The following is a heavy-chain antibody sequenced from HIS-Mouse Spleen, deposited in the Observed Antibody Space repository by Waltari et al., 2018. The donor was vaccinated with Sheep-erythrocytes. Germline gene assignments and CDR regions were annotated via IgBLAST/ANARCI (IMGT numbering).Heavy chain of an antibody. V-gene: IGHV3-48*01. Sequence: EVQLVESGGGLVQPGGSLRLSCAASGFTFSSYSMNWVRQAPGKGVEWVSYISSRSSTIYYADSVKGRFTISRDNAKNSLYLQMNSLRAEDTAVYYCARGSGSYYFDYWGQGTLVTVSS. D-gene: IGHD2-15*01. CDR2: ISSRSSTI. CDR1: GFTFSSYS. CDR3: ARGSGSYYFDY. J-gene: IGHJ4*02.